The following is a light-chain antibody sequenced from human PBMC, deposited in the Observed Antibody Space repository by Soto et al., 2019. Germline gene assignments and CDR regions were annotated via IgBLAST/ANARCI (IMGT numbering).Light chain of an antibody. CDR1: SSDVGGYNY. V-gene: IGLV2-8*01. J-gene: IGLJ1*01. CDR3: SSYSGTNYHYV. CDR2: EVS. Sequence: QSALTQPPSASGSFGQSVTISCTGTSSDVGGYNYVSWYQQHPGKAPKLMIYEVSERPSGVPDRFSGSKSGNTASLTVSGLQADDEADYDCSSYSGTNYHYVFGTGTKVTVL.